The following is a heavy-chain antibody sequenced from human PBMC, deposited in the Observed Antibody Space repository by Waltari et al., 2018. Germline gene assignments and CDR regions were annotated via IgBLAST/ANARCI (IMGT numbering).Heavy chain of an antibody. J-gene: IGHJ3*02. CDR2: IYNSGST. V-gene: IGHV4-59*01. CDR1: GDSISSDY. Sequence: QVQLQESGSGLVKPSETLSLTCTVSGDSISSDYWSWIRQTPGKGLEWIAYIYNSGSTTYNPSLKSRVNIIVDTSKNQFSLKLRFVTAADSAVYYCARGPPFDIWGQGTMVTVSS. CDR3: ARGPPFDI.